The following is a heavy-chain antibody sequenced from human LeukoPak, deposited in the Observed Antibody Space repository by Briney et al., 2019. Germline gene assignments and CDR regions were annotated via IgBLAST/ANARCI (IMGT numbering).Heavy chain of an antibody. J-gene: IGHJ4*02. D-gene: IGHD5-24*01. CDR3: ARGPKRWLQLSADFDY. CDR1: GGSFSGYY. Sequence: SETLSLTCAVYGGSFSGYYWSWIRQPPGKGLEWIGEINHSGSTNYNPSLKSRVTISVDTSKNQFSLKLSSVTAADTAVYYCARGPKRWLQLSADFDYWGQGTLVTVSS. V-gene: IGHV4-34*01. CDR2: INHSGST.